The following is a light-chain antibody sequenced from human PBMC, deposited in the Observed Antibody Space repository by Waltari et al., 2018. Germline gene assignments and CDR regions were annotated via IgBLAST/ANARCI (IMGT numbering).Light chain of an antibody. CDR2: GAS. CDR3: QQFGNSPFT. Sequence: EIVLTQSPGTLSLSPGEGATLSCRASQSVSSSYLFWYQQKPGQAPRLLMNGASSRATGIPDRFSGSGSGTDFTLTITRLEPEDFAVYYCQQFGNSPFTFGPGTKVDIK. V-gene: IGKV3-20*01. J-gene: IGKJ3*01. CDR1: QSVSSSY.